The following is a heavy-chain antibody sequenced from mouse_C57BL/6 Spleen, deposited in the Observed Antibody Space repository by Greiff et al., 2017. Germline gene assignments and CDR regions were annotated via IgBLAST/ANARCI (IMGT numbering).Heavy chain of an antibody. CDR2: IYPGSGNT. CDR1: GYTFTDYY. V-gene: IGHV1-76*01. J-gene: IGHJ2*01. CDR3: ARLGSNYLDY. D-gene: IGHD1-1*01. Sequence: VKLMESGAELVRPGASVKLSCKASGYTFTDYYINWVKQRPGQGLEWIARIYPGSGNTYYNEKFKGKATLTAEKASSTAYMQLSSLTSEYSAFYFCARLGSNYLDYWGQGTTLTVSS.